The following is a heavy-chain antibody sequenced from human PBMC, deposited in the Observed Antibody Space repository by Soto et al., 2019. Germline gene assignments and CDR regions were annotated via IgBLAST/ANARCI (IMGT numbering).Heavy chain of an antibody. J-gene: IGHJ4*02. Sequence: GGSLRLSCAASGFTFRSYDMHWVRQPLGKGLEWVSAIGPAGDTYYQGSVKDRFTISRENAKNSLYLQMNSLRAEDTAVYYCARDFCNSGRCYSDYWGQGTLVTVSS. CDR2: IGPAGDT. CDR3: ARDFCNSGRCYSDY. V-gene: IGHV3-13*01. D-gene: IGHD2-15*01. CDR1: GFTFRSYD.